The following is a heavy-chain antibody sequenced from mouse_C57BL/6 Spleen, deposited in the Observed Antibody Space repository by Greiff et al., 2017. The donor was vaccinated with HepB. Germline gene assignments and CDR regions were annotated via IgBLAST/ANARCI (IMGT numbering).Heavy chain of an antibody. CDR2: IRNKANGYTT. D-gene: IGHD1-1*01. CDR3: AREGYYGSSYDY. J-gene: IGHJ2*01. Sequence: EVNVVESGGGLVQPGGSLSLSCAASGFTFTDYYMSWVRQPPGKALEWLGFIRNKANGYTTEYSASVKGRFTISRDNSQSILYLQMNALRAEDSATYYCAREGYYGSSYDYWGQGTTLTVSS. V-gene: IGHV7-3*01. CDR1: GFTFTDYY.